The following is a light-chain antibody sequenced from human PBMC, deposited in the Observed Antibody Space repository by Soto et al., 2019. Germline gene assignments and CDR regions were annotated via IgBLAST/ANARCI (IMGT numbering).Light chain of an antibody. V-gene: IGLV2-14*01. CDR2: EVS. Sequence: QSALTQPASVSGSPGQSITISCTGTSNDNGIYNYVSWYQQHPGKAPKLVICEVSNRPSGVSSRFSGSKSGNTASLTISGLRAEDEADYYCTSFTTTNIWVFGGGTKLTVL. CDR3: TSFTTTNIWV. J-gene: IGLJ3*02. CDR1: SNDNGIYNY.